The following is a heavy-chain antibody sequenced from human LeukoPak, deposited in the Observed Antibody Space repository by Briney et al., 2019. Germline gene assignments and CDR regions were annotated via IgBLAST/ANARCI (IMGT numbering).Heavy chain of an antibody. V-gene: IGHV3-43*02. J-gene: IGHJ4*02. D-gene: IGHD6-19*01. CDR1: GFTFDDYA. CDR2: ISGDGGST. Sequence: GGSLRLSCAASGFTFDDYAMHWVRQAPGKGLEWVSLISGDGGSTYYADSVKGRFTTSRDNSKNSLYLQMSSLRTEDTALYYCAKDIGMGSGWYFDYWGQGTLVTVSS. CDR3: AKDIGMGSGWYFDY.